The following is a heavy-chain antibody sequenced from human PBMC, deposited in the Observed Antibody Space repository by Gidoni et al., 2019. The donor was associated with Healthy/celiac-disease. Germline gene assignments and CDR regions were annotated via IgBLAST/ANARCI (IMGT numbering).Heavy chain of an antibody. Sequence: QVQLVESGGGVVQPGRSLSLSCAASGFTFSSYGMHWVRQAPGKGLEWVAVISYDGSNKYYADSVKGRFTISRDNSKNTLYLQMNSLRAEDTAVYYCAKDEGRSSWYSYWGQGTLVTVSS. CDR2: ISYDGSNK. J-gene: IGHJ4*02. CDR1: GFTFSSYG. CDR3: AKDEGRSSWYSY. V-gene: IGHV3-30*18. D-gene: IGHD6-13*01.